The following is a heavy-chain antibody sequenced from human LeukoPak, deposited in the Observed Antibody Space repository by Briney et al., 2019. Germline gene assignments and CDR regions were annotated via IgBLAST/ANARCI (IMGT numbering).Heavy chain of an antibody. CDR3: ARGGEGGSGSYYY. Sequence: SETLSLTCTVSGGSISYYYWTWIRQPAGKGLEWIGRIYTSGSTNYNPSLKSRVTMSVDTSKNQFSLKLTSVTAADTAVYYCARGGEGGSGSYYYWGQGTLVTVSS. CDR2: IYTSGST. CDR1: GGSISYYY. J-gene: IGHJ4*02. D-gene: IGHD3-10*01. V-gene: IGHV4-4*07.